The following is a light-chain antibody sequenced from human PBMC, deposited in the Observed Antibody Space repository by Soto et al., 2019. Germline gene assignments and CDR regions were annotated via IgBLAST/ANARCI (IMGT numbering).Light chain of an antibody. CDR1: QYIHNY. CDR3: QQSNNYPWT. J-gene: IGKJ1*01. V-gene: IGKV1-5*03. CDR2: EAA. Sequence: DIQMTQSPSTLSASVGDRVTITCRASQYIHNYLAWYQQKPGEAPKLLIYEAANLESGVPSRFSGSGTGTEFPPPISSLQPDDFATFYRQQSNNYPWTFGQGTRVEIK.